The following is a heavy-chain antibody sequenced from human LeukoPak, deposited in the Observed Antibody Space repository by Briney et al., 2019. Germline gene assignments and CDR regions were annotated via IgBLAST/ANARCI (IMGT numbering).Heavy chain of an antibody. D-gene: IGHD1-7*01. CDR3: AKDEGNWSYNLASQTYD. Sequence: GGSLRLSCAASGFTFSSYAMSWVRQAPGKGLEWVSAISGSGGSTYYADSVKGRFTISRDNSKNTLYLQMNSLRAEDTAVYYCAKDEGNWSYNLASQTYDWGQGTLVTVSS. V-gene: IGHV3-23*01. CDR1: GFTFSSYA. CDR2: ISGSGGST. J-gene: IGHJ4*02.